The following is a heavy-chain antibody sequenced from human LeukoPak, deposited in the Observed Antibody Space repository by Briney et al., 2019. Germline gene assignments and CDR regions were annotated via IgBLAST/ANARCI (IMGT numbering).Heavy chain of an antibody. Sequence: GGSLRLSCAASGFTFSSYAMHRVRQAPGKGLEYVSAISSNGGSTYYANSVKGRFTISRDNSKNTLYLQMGSLRAEDMAVYYCARDAIYGDYASGYFDYWGQGTLVTVSS. D-gene: IGHD4-17*01. CDR3: ARDAIYGDYASGYFDY. CDR2: ISSNGGST. V-gene: IGHV3-64*01. CDR1: GFTFSSYA. J-gene: IGHJ4*02.